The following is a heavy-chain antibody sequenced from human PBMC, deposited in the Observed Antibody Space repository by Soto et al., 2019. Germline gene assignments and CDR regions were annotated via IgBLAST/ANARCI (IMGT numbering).Heavy chain of an antibody. CDR3: ARGMSIAAAGTARDLDY. Sequence: GGSLRLSCAASGFTFSSYAMHWVRQAPGKGLEWVAVISYDGSNKYYADSVKGRFTISRDNSKNTLYLQMNSLRAEDTAVYYCARGMSIAAAGTARDLDYWGQGTLVTVSS. J-gene: IGHJ4*02. V-gene: IGHV3-30-3*01. CDR1: GFTFSSYA. CDR2: ISYDGSNK. D-gene: IGHD6-13*01.